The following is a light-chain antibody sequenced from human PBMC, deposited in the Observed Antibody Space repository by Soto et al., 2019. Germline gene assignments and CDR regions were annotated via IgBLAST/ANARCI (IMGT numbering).Light chain of an antibody. CDR2: VGTGGIVG. Sequence: QSMLTQPPSASASLGASVTLTCTLSSGYSNYKVDWYQQRPGKGPRFVMRVGTGGIVGSKGDGIPDRFSVLGSGLNRYLTIKNVQEEDESDYHCGADHGSGSNFVSWVFGGGTQLTVL. J-gene: IGLJ3*02. CDR3: GADHGSGSNFVSWV. CDR1: SGYSNYK. V-gene: IGLV9-49*01.